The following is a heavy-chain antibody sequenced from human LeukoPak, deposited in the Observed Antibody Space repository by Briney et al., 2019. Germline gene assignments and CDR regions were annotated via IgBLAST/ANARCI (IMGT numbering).Heavy chain of an antibody. D-gene: IGHD5-24*01. J-gene: IGHJ4*02. CDR1: SDSIYSSNYY. V-gene: IGHV4-39*07. CDR2: IYYSGST. Sequence: PSETLSLTCTVSSDSIYSSNYYWGWIRQPPGKGLEWIGSIYYSGSTYYNSSLKSRVTISVDTSKNQFSLRLSSVTAADTAVYYCARRARWAQDFDYWGQGTLVTVSS. CDR3: ARRARWAQDFDY.